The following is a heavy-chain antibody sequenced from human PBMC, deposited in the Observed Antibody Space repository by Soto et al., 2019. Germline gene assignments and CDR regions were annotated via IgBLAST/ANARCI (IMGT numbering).Heavy chain of an antibody. D-gene: IGHD5-18*01. Sequence: SETLSLTCAVYGGSFSGYYWSWIRQPPGKGLEWIGEINHSGSTDYNPSLKSRVSISVDTSRNQFSLKVSSVTAADTAVYYCAREDVDTALDYWGQGTLVTVSS. CDR2: INHSGST. CDR1: GGSFSGYY. CDR3: AREDVDTALDY. V-gene: IGHV4-34*01. J-gene: IGHJ4*02.